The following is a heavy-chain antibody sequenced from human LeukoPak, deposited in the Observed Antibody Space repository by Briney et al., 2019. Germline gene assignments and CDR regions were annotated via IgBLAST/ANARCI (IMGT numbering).Heavy chain of an antibody. D-gene: IGHD5-18*01. CDR1: GFTFSSYA. V-gene: IGHV3-30*04. J-gene: IGHJ3*02. CDR3: ARDRDTAMVHDAFDI. CDR2: ISYDGSNK. Sequence: GRSLRLSCAASGFTFSSYAMHWVRQAPGKGLEWVAVISYDGSNKYYADSVKGRFTISRDNSKNTLFLQMNSLRAEDTAVFYCARDRDTAMVHDAFDIWGRGQWSPSLQ.